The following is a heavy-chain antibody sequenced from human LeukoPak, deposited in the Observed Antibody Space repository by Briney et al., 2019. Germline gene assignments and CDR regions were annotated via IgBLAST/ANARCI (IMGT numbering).Heavy chain of an antibody. CDR1: GGSISSYY. D-gene: IGHD6-19*01. CDR3: AKDGEYSSGLDPGDAFDI. CDR2: IHFSGST. Sequence: PSETLSLTCTVSGGSISSYYWSWIRQPPGKGLEWIGYIHFSGSTNYNPSLKSRVTISVDKSKNQFSLKLSCVTAADTAVYYCAKDGEYSSGLDPGDAFDIWGQGTMVTVSS. V-gene: IGHV4-59*12. J-gene: IGHJ3*02.